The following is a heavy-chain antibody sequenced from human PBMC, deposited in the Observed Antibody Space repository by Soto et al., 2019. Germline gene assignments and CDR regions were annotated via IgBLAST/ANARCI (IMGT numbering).Heavy chain of an antibody. CDR2: VYHSGNT. CDR1: GYSISRGCY. CDR3: ARVSYCSTTSRYSGDSYYFDY. J-gene: IGHJ4*02. V-gene: IGHV4-38-2*01. D-gene: IGHD2-2*01. Sequence: SATRSLTWGISGYSISRGCYWGCVRQPPGKGREWIGSVYHSGNTFYNPSLKSRVTISIDTSRNQFSLKLSSVTAADTAIFYCARVSYCSTTSRYSGDSYYFDYWGRGTLVTVSS.